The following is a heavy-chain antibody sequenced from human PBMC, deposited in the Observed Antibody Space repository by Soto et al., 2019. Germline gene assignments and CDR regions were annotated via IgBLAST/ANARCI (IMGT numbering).Heavy chain of an antibody. V-gene: IGHV1-46*03. CDR3: ARGQGGYDFWSGYYIRNWFDP. CDR1: GYTFTSYY. D-gene: IGHD3-3*01. J-gene: IGHJ5*02. Sequence: GASVKVSCKASGYTFTSYYMHWVRQAPGQGLEWMGIINPSGGSTSYAQKFQGRVTMTRDTSTSTVYMELSSLRSEDTAVYYCARGQGGYDFWSGYYIRNWFDPWGQGTLLTVSS. CDR2: INPSGGST.